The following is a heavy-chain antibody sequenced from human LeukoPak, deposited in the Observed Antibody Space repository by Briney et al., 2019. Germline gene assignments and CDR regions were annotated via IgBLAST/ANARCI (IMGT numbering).Heavy chain of an antibody. D-gene: IGHD2-2*01. V-gene: IGHV3-7*01. Sequence: GGSLRLSCAASGFTFSSYWMSWVRQAPGKGLEWVANIKQDGSEKYYVDSVKGRFTISRDNAKDSLYLQMNSLRAEDTAVYYCTRGLRVDPVIAQYGMDVWGQGTTVTVSS. J-gene: IGHJ6*02. CDR2: IKQDGSEK. CDR3: TRGLRVDPVIAQYGMDV. CDR1: GFTFSSYW.